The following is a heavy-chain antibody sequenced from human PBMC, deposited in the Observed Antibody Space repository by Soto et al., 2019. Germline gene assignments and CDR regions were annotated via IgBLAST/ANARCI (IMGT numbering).Heavy chain of an antibody. Sequence: QITLKESGPTLVKPTQTLTLTCTFSGFSLNTHGVAVGWIRQPPGKALEWLALIYWDNDKRYCPSLKSRLTISKDTSKNQVVLSMTNMDPVDTATYYCAHRPPSYFDFWGQGTLVTVPS. V-gene: IGHV2-5*02. CDR1: GFSLNTHGVA. J-gene: IGHJ4*02. CDR3: AHRPPSYFDF. CDR2: IYWDNDK.